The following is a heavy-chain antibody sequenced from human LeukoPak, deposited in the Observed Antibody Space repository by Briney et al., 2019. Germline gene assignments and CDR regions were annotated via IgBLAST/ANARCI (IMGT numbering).Heavy chain of an antibody. V-gene: IGHV3-30*03. CDR3: ARDTYSGSYLKETG. Sequence: AGGSLRLSCAASGFTFSTYGMHWVRQAPGKGLEWVAVISFDGSTKYYADSVKGRFTISRDNSKNTLYLQMNSLRAEDTAVYYCARDTYSGSYLKETGWGQGTLVTVSS. D-gene: IGHD1-26*01. J-gene: IGHJ4*02. CDR2: ISFDGSTK. CDR1: GFTFSTYG.